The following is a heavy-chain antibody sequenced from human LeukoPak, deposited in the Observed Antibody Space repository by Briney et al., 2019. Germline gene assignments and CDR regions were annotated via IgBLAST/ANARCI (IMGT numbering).Heavy chain of an antibody. CDR3: XKRXNSPGYSSLDQ. Sequence: GGSLRLSCVASGFTFSSFALDWVRQAPGRGLEWISVVSRTGSTKYYADSVKGRFTVSRDNSKNTVYLQMNSLRVDDSAVYYCXKRXNSPGYSSLDQWGQGTLVTVSS. V-gene: IGHV3-23*01. CDR2: VSRTGSTK. CDR1: GFTFSSFA. D-gene: IGHD2-15*01. J-gene: IGHJ4*02.